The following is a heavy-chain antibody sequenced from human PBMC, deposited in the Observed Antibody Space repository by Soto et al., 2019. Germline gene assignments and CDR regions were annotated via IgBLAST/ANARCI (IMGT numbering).Heavy chain of an antibody. CDR3: AKNGDFWSWGMDV. CDR1: GFTFSTYA. Sequence: QPGGSLRLSCAASGFTFSTYAMTWVRQAPGKGLEWVSIISSSGDATYYLDSVKGRFTISRDNSRNTLHLQMNSLRAEDAAVYFCAKNGDFWSWGMDVWGQGTTVTVSS. D-gene: IGHD3-3*01. J-gene: IGHJ6*02. V-gene: IGHV3-23*01. CDR2: ISSSGDAT.